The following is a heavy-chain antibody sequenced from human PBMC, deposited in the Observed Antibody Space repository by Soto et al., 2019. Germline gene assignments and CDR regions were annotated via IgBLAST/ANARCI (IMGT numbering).Heavy chain of an antibody. J-gene: IGHJ4*02. CDR2: ISHSGRA. Sequence: SETLSLACVASRFSIQTSYFWGWIRQPPGKGLEWIGLISHSGRAISHPSFASRATISLDTTNNAFSLTFKSVTAADTAVYYCARGRCFRLVRVHLDSWGQETLFTVSS. CDR3: ARGRCFRLVRVHLDS. V-gene: IGHV4-38-2*01. CDR1: RFSIQTSYF. D-gene: IGHD2-8*01.